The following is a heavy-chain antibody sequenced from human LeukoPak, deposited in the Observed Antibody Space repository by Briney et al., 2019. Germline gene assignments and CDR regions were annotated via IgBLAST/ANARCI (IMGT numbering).Heavy chain of an antibody. Sequence: SETLSLTCTVSGGSISTYYWSRIRQPAGKGLEWIGRIYSSGSTDYNPSLKSRVTMSVDKSKNQFSLKLSSMTAADTAVYYCARDCSGNSCYSYWGQGTLVTVSS. J-gene: IGHJ4*02. D-gene: IGHD2-15*01. CDR1: GGSISTYY. CDR2: IYSSGST. V-gene: IGHV4-4*07. CDR3: ARDCSGNSCYSY.